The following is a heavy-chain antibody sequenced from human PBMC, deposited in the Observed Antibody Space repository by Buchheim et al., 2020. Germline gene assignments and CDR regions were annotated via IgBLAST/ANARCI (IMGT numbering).Heavy chain of an antibody. CDR1: GGTFSSYT. V-gene: IGHV1-69*02. Sequence: QVQLVQSGAEVKKPGSSVKVSCKASGGTFSSYTISWVRQAPGQGLEWMGRIIPILGIANYAQKFQGRVTITADKSTSTAYTELSSLRSEDTAVYYCAIEGQWRVAANYYGMDVWGQGTT. CDR3: AIEGQWRVAANYYGMDV. J-gene: IGHJ6*02. D-gene: IGHD2-15*01. CDR2: IIPILGIA.